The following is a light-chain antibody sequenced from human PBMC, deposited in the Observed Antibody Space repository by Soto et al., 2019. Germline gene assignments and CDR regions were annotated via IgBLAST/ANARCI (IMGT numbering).Light chain of an antibody. CDR3: AAWDDSLSAVV. J-gene: IGLJ2*01. CDR1: SSNIGSNY. V-gene: IGLV1-47*01. Sequence: VLTQPPSASGTPGQRVTISCSGSSSNIGSNYVYWYQQLPGTAPKLLIYRNNQRPSGVPDRFSGSKSGTSASLAISGLRSEDEADYYCAAWDDSLSAVVFGGGTKLTVL. CDR2: RNN.